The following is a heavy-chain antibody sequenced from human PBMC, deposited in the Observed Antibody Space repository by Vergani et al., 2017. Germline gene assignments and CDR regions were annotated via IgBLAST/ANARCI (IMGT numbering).Heavy chain of an antibody. CDR1: GGTFSSYT. D-gene: IGHD3-22*01. Sequence: QVQLVQSGAEVKKPGSSVKVSCKASGGTFSSYTISWVRQAPGQGLEWMGRIIPILGIANYAQKFQGRVTITADKSTSTAYMELSRLRSDDTAVYYCARGYHYDNSGYRNVLDIWGQGTMVTVSS. CDR3: ARGYHYDNSGYRNVLDI. J-gene: IGHJ3*02. CDR2: IIPILGIA. V-gene: IGHV1-69*02.